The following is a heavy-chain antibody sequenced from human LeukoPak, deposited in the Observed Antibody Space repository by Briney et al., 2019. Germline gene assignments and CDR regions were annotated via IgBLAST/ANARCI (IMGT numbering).Heavy chain of an antibody. V-gene: IGHV4-4*07. D-gene: IGHD5-18*01. CDR1: GGSISSYY. CDR3: ARDGGDTAMGLYYYYYYMDV. J-gene: IGHJ6*03. CDR2: IYTSGST. Sequence: SETLSLTCTVSGGSISSYYWSWIRQPAGKGLEWIGRIYTSGSTNYNPSLKSRVTISVDTSKNQFSLKLSSVTAADTAVYYCARDGGDTAMGLYYYYYYMDVWGEGTTVTVSS.